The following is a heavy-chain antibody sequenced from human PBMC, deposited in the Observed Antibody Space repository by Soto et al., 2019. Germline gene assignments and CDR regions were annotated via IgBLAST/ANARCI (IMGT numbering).Heavy chain of an antibody. V-gene: IGHV1-18*01. CDR1: GYTFTSYG. Sequence: QVQLVQSGAEVKKPGASVKVSCKASGYTFTSYGISWVRQAPGQGLEWMGWISGYNGNKKYAQKLPGRNTMTTDTSTSTAYMELRSLRSVDTAVYSCARYPAIYDYRGQGTLVTVSS. J-gene: IGHJ4*02. CDR2: ISGYNGNK. CDR3: ARYPAIYDY.